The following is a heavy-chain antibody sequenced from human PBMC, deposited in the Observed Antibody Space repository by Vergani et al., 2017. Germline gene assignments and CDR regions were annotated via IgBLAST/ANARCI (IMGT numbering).Heavy chain of an antibody. D-gene: IGHD5-18*01. CDR3: AKQAGYSYGWGYFDY. V-gene: IGHV3-30*18. CDR2: ISYDGSNK. J-gene: IGHJ4*02. CDR1: GFTFSSYG. Sequence: QVQLVESGGGVVQPGRSLRLSCAASGFTFSSYGMHWVRQAPGKGLEWVAVISYDGSNKYYADSVKGRFTISRDNSKNTLYLQMNSLRAGDTAVYYCAKQAGYSYGWGYFDYWGQGTLVTVSS.